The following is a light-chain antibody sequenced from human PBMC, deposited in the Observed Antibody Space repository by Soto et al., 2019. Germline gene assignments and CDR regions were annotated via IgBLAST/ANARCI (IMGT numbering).Light chain of an antibody. CDR3: MQGTYWPLT. Sequence: DVVVTQSPLSLPVTLGQPASISCRSSQSLVYTDGNTYLNWFHQRPGQSPRRLIYQVSNRDSGVPDRFSGSGSGTDFTLKISRMEAEDVGVYYCMQGTYWPLTFGGGTKVEIK. CDR1: QSLVYTDGNTY. CDR2: QVS. J-gene: IGKJ4*01. V-gene: IGKV2-30*01.